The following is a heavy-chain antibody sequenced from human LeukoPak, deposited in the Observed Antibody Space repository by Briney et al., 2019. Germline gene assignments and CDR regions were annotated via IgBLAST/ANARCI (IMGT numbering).Heavy chain of an antibody. V-gene: IGHV4-59*01. CDR2: IYYSGST. J-gene: IGHJ4*02. CDR3: ARSGGWLPTYYFDY. CDR1: GGSISSYY. D-gene: IGHD3-22*01. Sequence: PSETLSLTCTVSGGSISSYYWSWIRQPPGKGLEWIGYIYYSGSTNYNPFLKSRVTISVDTSKNQFSLKLSSVTAADTAVYYCARSGGWLPTYYFDYWGQGTLVTVSS.